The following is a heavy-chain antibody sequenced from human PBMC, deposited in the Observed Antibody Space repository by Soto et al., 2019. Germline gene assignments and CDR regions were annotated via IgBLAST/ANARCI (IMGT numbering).Heavy chain of an antibody. CDR3: ARTSKFAY. CDR2: INHSGST. J-gene: IGHJ4*02. CDR1: GGSFSGYY. Sequence: QVLLQQWGAGLLKPSETLSLTCAVYGGSFSGYYWSWIRQPPGKGLEWIGEINHSGSTNYNPSLKSRVTISVDTSKNQFSLKLSSVTAADTAVYYCARTSKFAYWGQGTLVTVSS. D-gene: IGHD6-6*01. V-gene: IGHV4-34*01.